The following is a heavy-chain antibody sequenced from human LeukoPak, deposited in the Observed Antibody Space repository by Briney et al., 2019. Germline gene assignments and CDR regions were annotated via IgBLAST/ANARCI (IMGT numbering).Heavy chain of an antibody. J-gene: IGHJ5*02. D-gene: IGHD6-19*01. V-gene: IGHV3-21*01. CDR2: ISSSSGYI. Sequence: GGSLRLSCAASGFTFSSYSMNWVRQAPGKGLEWVSSISSSSGYIYYADSVKGRFTISRGNAKNSLYLQMNSLRAEDTAVYYCARDSSGWYHWFDPWGQGTLVTVSS. CDR3: ARDSSGWYHWFDP. CDR1: GFTFSSYS.